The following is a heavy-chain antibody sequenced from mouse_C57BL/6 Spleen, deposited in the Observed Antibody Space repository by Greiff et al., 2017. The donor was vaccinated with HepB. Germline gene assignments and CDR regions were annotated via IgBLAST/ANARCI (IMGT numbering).Heavy chain of an antibody. J-gene: IGHJ4*01. CDR3: ARRDGTPYYAMDY. CDR2: ISGGGGNT. D-gene: IGHD2-1*01. Sequence: EVMLVESGGGLVKPGGSLKLSCAASGFTFSSYTMSWVRQTPEKRLEWVATISGGGGNTYYPDSVKGRFTISRDNAKNTLYLQMSSLRSEDTALYYCARRDGTPYYAMDYWGQGTSVTVSS. V-gene: IGHV5-9*01. CDR1: GFTFSSYT.